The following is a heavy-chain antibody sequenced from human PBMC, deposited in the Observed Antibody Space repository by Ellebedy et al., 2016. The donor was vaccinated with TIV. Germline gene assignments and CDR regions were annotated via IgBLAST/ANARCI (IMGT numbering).Heavy chain of an antibody. Sequence: GESLKISCAASGFTFSSYAMSWVRQAPGKGLEWVSAISGSGGSTYYADSVKGRFTISRDNSKNTLYLQMNSLRAEDTAVYYCAKDVSDIVVVVAGGFDYWGQGTLVTVSS. D-gene: IGHD2-15*01. J-gene: IGHJ4*02. CDR1: GFTFSSYA. V-gene: IGHV3-23*01. CDR3: AKDVSDIVVVVAGGFDY. CDR2: ISGSGGST.